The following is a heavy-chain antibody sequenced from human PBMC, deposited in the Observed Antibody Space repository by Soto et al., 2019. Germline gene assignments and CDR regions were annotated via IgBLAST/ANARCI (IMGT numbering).Heavy chain of an antibody. CDR1: GYTFTSYG. V-gene: IGHV1-18*01. J-gene: IGHJ6*02. CDR3: ARGGFTVTTRGGGDYYYYGMDV. Sequence: QVQLVQSGAEVKKPGASVKVSCKASGYTFTSYGISWVRQAPGQGLEWMGWISAYNGNTNYAQKLQGRVTMTTDTPPSTANMGRGGLGSDDRAVYYCARGGFTVTTRGGGDYYYYGMDVWGQGTTVTVSS. D-gene: IGHD4-17*01. CDR2: ISAYNGNT.